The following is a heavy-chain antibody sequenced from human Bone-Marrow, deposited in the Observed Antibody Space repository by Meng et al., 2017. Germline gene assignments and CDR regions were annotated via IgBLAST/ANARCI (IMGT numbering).Heavy chain of an antibody. V-gene: IGHV6-1*01. D-gene: IGHD3-10*01. J-gene: IGHJ4*02. Sequence: QVQFQHLGPRLVKPSPTLSLTCAISGDSVSGNRALWHWVRQSPSRGLEWLGHTYYRSQWQSHYGASVKSRISIYADTSRNQFSLILNSVTPEDTAVYYCASWYGESWGQGTLVTVSS. CDR3: ASWYGES. CDR1: GDSVSGNRAL. CDR2: TYYRSQWQS.